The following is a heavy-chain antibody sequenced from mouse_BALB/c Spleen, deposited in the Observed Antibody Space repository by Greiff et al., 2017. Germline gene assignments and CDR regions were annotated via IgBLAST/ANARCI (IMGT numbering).Heavy chain of an antibody. CDR3: GRSGYYLDY. J-gene: IGHJ2*01. Sequence: QVQLQQSGAELVRPGVSVKISCKGSGYTFTDYAMHWVKQSHAKSLEWIGVISTYYGDASYNQKFKGKATMTVDKSSSTAYMELARLTSDDSAIYYRGRSGYYLDYWGQGTTVTVSA. CDR1: GYTFTDYA. CDR2: ISTYYGDA. V-gene: IGHV1S137*01. D-gene: IGHD3-2*02.